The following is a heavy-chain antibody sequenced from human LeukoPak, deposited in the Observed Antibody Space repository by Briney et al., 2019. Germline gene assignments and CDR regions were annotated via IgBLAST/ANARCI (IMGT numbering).Heavy chain of an antibody. CDR1: GFTFSSYA. D-gene: IGHD5-24*01. Sequence: GGSLRLSCAASGFTFSSYAMSWVRQAPGKGLEWVSAISGSGGNTYYADSVKGRFTISRDNAKNSLYLQMNSLRAEDTAVYYCARETRVRWTDYWGQGILVTVSS. CDR2: ISGSGGNT. J-gene: IGHJ4*02. V-gene: IGHV3-23*01. CDR3: ARETRVRWTDY.